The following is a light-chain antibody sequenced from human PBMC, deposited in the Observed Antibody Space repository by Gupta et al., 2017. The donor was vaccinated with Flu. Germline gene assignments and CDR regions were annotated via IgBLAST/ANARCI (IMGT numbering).Light chain of an antibody. CDR2: EVI. CDR1: SSDVGGYNY. CDR3: SSYTSSNSLE. Sequence: QSALTQPASVSGSPGQSITISCTGTSSDVGGYNYVSWYQHHPGKAPKLMIYEVINRPAGVSNRFSGSKSGNTASLTISGLQAEDEADYYCSSYTSSNSLEFGGGTKLTLL. V-gene: IGLV2-14*01. J-gene: IGLJ3*02.